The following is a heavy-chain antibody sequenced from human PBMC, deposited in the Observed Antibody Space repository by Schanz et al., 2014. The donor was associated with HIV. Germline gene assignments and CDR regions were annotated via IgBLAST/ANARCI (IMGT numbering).Heavy chain of an antibody. V-gene: IGHV1-2*02. D-gene: IGHD1-26*01. CDR1: GYTFIDYY. Sequence: QVQLVQSGAEVKKPGASVKVSCKASGYTFIDYYVHWVRQAPGQGLEWMGWINPNSGGTNYAQKFQGRVTITADESTSTAYMELSSLRSEDTAVYYCARGRYSGSYYNYWGQGTLVTVSS. CDR3: ARGRYSGSYYNY. J-gene: IGHJ4*02. CDR2: INPNSGGT.